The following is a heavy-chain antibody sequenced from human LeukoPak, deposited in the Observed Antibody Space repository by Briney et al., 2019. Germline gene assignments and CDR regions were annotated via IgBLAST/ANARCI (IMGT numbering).Heavy chain of an antibody. CDR3: AWLSGSYYDY. V-gene: IGHV4-59*08. CDR1: GGSISSYY. Sequence: SETLSLTCTVSGGSISSYYWSWIRQPPGKGLEWIGYIYYSGSTNYNPSLKSRVTISVDTSKNQFSLKLSSVTAADTAVYYCAWLSGSYYDYWGQGTLVTVSS. J-gene: IGHJ4*02. D-gene: IGHD1-26*01. CDR2: IYYSGST.